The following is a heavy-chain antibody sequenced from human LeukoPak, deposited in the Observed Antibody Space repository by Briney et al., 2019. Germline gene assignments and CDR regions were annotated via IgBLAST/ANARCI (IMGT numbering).Heavy chain of an antibody. D-gene: IGHD4-17*01. V-gene: IGHV4-59*01. Sequence: SETLSLTCTVSGDSISSYYWSWIRQPPGKGLEWIGYINYSGNTNYNPSLKSRVTIPVDTSKNQFSLRLSSVTAADTAVYYCAREGRQDYVYFDYWGQGTLVTVSS. CDR1: GDSISSYY. CDR3: AREGRQDYVYFDY. J-gene: IGHJ4*02. CDR2: INYSGNT.